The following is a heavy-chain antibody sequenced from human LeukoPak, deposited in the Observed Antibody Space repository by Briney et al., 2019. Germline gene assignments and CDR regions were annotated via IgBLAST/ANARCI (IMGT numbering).Heavy chain of an antibody. CDR3: AKDISRGPILRYLDWLPDY. CDR2: ISWDGGST. D-gene: IGHD3-9*01. V-gene: IGHV3-43D*03. CDR1: GFTFDDYA. J-gene: IGHJ4*02. Sequence: GGSLRLSCAASGFTFDDYAMHWVRQAPGKGLEWVSFISWDGGSTYYADSVKGRFTISRDNSKNSLYLQMNSLRAEDTALYYCAKDISRGPILRYLDWLPDYWGQGTLVTVSS.